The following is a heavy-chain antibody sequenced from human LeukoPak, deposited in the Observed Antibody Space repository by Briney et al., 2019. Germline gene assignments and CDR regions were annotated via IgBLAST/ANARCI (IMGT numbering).Heavy chain of an antibody. Sequence: GGSLRLSCAASGFTFSSYWMHWVRQAPGKGLVWVSRLNADGSYTTYADSVKGRFTISRDNAKNTLYLQMNSLRAEDTAVYYCARALSSSWYSDYWGQGTLVTVSS. CDR1: GFTFSSYW. J-gene: IGHJ4*02. D-gene: IGHD6-13*01. CDR2: LNADGSYT. CDR3: ARALSSSWYSDY. V-gene: IGHV3-74*01.